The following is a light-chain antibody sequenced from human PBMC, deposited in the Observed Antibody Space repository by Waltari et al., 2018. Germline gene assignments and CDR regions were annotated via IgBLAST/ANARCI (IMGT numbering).Light chain of an antibody. CDR3: SSYRTTVL. V-gene: IGLV2-14*03. Sequence: QSALTQPASVSASPGQSITISCTGTSSDVDDYNYVSWYQQRPGKAPKLLIYDAINRPSGVSNRFSASKSVNTVSLTISGLQAEDEADYYCSSYRTTVLFGGGTKLTVL. J-gene: IGLJ3*02. CDR2: DAI. CDR1: SSDVDDYNY.